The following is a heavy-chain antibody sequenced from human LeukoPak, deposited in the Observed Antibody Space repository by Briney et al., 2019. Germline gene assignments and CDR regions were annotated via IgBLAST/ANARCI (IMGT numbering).Heavy chain of an antibody. CDR1: GFTFSNAW. J-gene: IGHJ4*02. Sequence: GGSLRLSCAASGFTFSNAWMSWVRQAPGKGLEWVGRIKSKTDGGTTDYAAPVKGRFTISRDDLKNTVYLQMNSLKTEDTAVSYCTTSMVRGVITDYWGQGTLVTVSS. V-gene: IGHV3-15*01. D-gene: IGHD3-10*01. CDR3: TTSMVRGVITDY. CDR2: IKSKTDGGTT.